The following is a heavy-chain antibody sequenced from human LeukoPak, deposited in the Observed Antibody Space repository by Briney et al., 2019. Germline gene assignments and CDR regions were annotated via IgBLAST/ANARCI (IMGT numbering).Heavy chain of an antibody. Sequence: ASVKVSCKASGYSFQNYAIHWVRQAPGQRLECMGWITAGNGNTNYAQKLQGRVTMTTDTSTSTAYVELRSLRSDDTAVYYCARVPPFLSVVPAAILDYWGQGTLVTVSS. J-gene: IGHJ4*02. V-gene: IGHV1-18*01. CDR2: ITAGNGNT. D-gene: IGHD2-2*01. CDR3: ARVPPFLSVVPAAILDY. CDR1: GYSFQNYA.